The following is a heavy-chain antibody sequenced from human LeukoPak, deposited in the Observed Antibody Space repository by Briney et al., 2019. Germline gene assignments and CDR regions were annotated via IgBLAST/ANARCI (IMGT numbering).Heavy chain of an antibody. J-gene: IGHJ6*03. V-gene: IGHV3-30*02. CDR2: IRYDGSNK. D-gene: IGHD2-15*01. CDR1: GFTFSSYG. Sequence: PGGSLRLSCAASGFTFSSYGMHWVRQAPGKGLEWVAFIRYDGSNKYYADSVKGRFTISRDNSKNTLYLQMNSLRAEDTAVYYCAKFGWYCSGGSCNAPPYYMDVWGKGTTVTISS. CDR3: AKFGWYCSGGSCNAPPYYMDV.